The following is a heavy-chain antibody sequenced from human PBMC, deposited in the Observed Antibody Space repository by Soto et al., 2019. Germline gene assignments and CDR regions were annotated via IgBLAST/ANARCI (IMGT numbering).Heavy chain of an antibody. D-gene: IGHD3-9*01. CDR3: ARGSTYYDILTGYYYFDY. CDR2: IYYSGST. J-gene: IGHJ4*02. V-gene: IGHV4-59*08. CDR1: GGSISSYY. Sequence: SETLSLSCTVSGGSISSYYWIWIRQPPGKGLEWIGYIYYSGSTNYNPSLKSRVTISVDTSKNQFSLKLSSVTAADTAVYYCARGSTYYDILTGYYYFDYWGQGTLVTV.